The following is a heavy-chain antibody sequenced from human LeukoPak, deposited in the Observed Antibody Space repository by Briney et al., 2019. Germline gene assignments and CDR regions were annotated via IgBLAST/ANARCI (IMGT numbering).Heavy chain of an antibody. CDR2: INHSGST. V-gene: IGHV4-34*01. CDR1: GYSISSGYY. Sequence: SETLSLTCAVSGYSISSGYYWSWIRQPPGKGLEWIGEINHSGSTNYNPSLKSRVTISVDTSKNQFSLKLSSVTAADTAVYYCARGLAARRRGFDYWGQGTLVTVSS. D-gene: IGHD6-6*01. CDR3: ARGLAARRRGFDY. J-gene: IGHJ4*02.